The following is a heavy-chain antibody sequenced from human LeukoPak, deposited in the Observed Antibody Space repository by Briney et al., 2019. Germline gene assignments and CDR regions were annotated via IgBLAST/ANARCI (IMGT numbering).Heavy chain of an antibody. Sequence: ASVKVSCKASGGTFSSYAISWVRQAPGQGLEWMGRIIPILGIANYAQKFQGRVTITADKSTSTAYMELSSLRSEDTAVYYCACRDGLNLDPGFDYWGQGTLVTVSS. V-gene: IGHV1-69*04. CDR2: IIPILGIA. CDR1: GGTFSSYA. J-gene: IGHJ4*02. D-gene: IGHD5-24*01. CDR3: ACRDGLNLDPGFDY.